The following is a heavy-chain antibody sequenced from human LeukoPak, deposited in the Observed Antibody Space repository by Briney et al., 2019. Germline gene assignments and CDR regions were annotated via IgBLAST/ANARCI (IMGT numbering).Heavy chain of an antibody. Sequence: PGGSLRLSCAASGFTFSSYAMSWVRQAPGKGLEWVSTISDSGGSTYYADSVKGRFTISRDNSQNTLYLQMNSLRAEDTAVYYCAKLGDSSPLWGQGTLVTVSS. D-gene: IGHD3-10*01. J-gene: IGHJ4*02. CDR2: ISDSGGST. CDR3: AKLGDSSPL. V-gene: IGHV3-23*01. CDR1: GFTFSSYA.